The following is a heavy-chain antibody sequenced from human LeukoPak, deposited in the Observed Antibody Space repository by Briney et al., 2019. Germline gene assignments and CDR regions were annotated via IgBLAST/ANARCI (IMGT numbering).Heavy chain of an antibody. Sequence: GGSLRLSCAASGFTVSSNYMSWVRQAPGKGLEWVSVIYSGGSTYYADSVKGRFTISRDNSKNTLYLQVNSLRAEDTAVYYCARDLRDSSSWYDYYYYGMDVWGQGTTVTASS. J-gene: IGHJ6*02. CDR2: IYSGGST. D-gene: IGHD6-13*01. CDR1: GFTVSSNY. V-gene: IGHV3-66*01. CDR3: ARDLRDSSSWYDYYYYGMDV.